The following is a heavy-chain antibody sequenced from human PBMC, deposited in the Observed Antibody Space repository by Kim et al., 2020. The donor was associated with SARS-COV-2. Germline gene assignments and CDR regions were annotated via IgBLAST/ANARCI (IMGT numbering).Heavy chain of an antibody. Sequence: ASVKVSCKASGYTFTSYGISWVRQAPGQGLEWMGWISAYNGNTNYAQKLQGRVTMTTDTSTSTAYMELRSLRSDDTAVYYCARDSRSRMAGQIDYWGQGTLVTVSS. CDR1: GYTFTSYG. CDR2: ISAYNGNT. V-gene: IGHV1-18*01. J-gene: IGHJ4*02. D-gene: IGHD6-19*01. CDR3: ARDSRSRMAGQIDY.